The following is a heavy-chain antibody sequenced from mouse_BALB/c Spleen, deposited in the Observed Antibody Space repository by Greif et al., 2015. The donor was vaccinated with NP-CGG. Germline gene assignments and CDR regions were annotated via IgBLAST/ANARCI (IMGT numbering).Heavy chain of an antibody. V-gene: IGHV1-7*01. J-gene: IGHJ2*01. CDR1: GYTFTSYW. CDR3: ARRDGNYYFDY. CDR2: INPSTGYT. Sequence: QVQLQQSGAELAKPGASVKMSCKASGYTFTSYWMHWVEQRPGQGLEWIGYINPSTGYTEYNQKFKDKATLTADKSSSTAYMQLSSLTSEDSAVYYCARRDGNYYFDYWGQGTTLTVSS. D-gene: IGHD2-1*01.